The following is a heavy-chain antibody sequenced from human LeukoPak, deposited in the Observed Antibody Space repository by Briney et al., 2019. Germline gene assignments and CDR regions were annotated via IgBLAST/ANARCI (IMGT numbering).Heavy chain of an antibody. J-gene: IGHJ4*02. D-gene: IGHD1-26*01. V-gene: IGHV5-51*01. CDR1: GYSFTSYW. CDR2: IQPGDSDT. Sequence: GESLKISCKGSGYSFTSYWIAWVRQMPGKGLEWMGIIQPGDSDTRYSPSFQGQVTISADKSISTAHLQWSSLKASDTAMYFCARHAPEWESGSYFGGVDYWGQGTLVTVPS. CDR3: ARHAPEWESGSYFGGVDY.